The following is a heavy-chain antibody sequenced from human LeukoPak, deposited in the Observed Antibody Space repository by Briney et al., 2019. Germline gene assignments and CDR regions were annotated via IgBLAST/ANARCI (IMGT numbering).Heavy chain of an antibody. D-gene: IGHD3-10*01. V-gene: IGHV4-39*01. CDR1: GGPISTKFYY. Sequence: SETLSLTCTVSGGPISTKFYYWGWIRQPPGKGLEWIGSIYYSGSTYYSPSLKRRVTVSVDTSENQFSLNLISVTAADTAVYYCAVFALWFGDLAYFTDYWGQGTLVTVSS. CDR2: IYYSGST. J-gene: IGHJ4*02. CDR3: AVFALWFGDLAYFTDY.